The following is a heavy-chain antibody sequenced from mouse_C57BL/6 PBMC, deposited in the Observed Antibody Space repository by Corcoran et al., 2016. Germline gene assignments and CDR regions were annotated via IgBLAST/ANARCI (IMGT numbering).Heavy chain of an antibody. J-gene: IGHJ3*01. D-gene: IGHD2-5*01. CDR2: INPNNGGT. CDR1: GYTFTDYY. V-gene: IGHV1-26*01. CDR3: AREDYSNYVFAY. Sequence: EVQLQQSGPELVKPGASVKISCKASGYTFTDYYMNWVKQSHGKSLEWIGDINPNNGGTSYNQKFKGKATLTVDKSSSTAYMELRSLTSEDSAVYYCAREDYSNYVFAYWGQGTLVTVSA.